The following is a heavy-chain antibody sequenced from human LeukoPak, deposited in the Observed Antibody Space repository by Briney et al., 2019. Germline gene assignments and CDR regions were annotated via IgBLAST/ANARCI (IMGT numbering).Heavy chain of an antibody. J-gene: IGHJ4*02. CDR1: GFTVSSNY. D-gene: IGHD5-12*01. CDR2: LYSGGST. CDR3: ARDSGYHGSDY. Sequence: GGSLRLSCAASGFTVSSNYMSWVRQAPGKGLEWVSVLYSGGSTFYADSVKGRFTISRDNSKNTLYLQMNSLRVEDTAVYFCARDSGYHGSDYWGQGTLVTVSS. V-gene: IGHV3-53*01.